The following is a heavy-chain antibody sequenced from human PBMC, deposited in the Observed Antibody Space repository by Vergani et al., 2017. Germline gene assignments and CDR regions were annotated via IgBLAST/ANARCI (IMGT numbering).Heavy chain of an antibody. Sequence: QVQLVQSGAEVKKPGSSVKVSCKASGGTFSSYTISWVRQAPGQGLEWMGRIIPILGIANYAQKLQCRVTITADKSTSTAYMELSSLSSEDTAVYYCAISSPALNAFDIWGQGTMVTVSS. CDR1: GGTFSSYT. J-gene: IGHJ3*02. CDR3: AISSPALNAFDI. V-gene: IGHV1-69*02. D-gene: IGHD2-2*01. CDR2: IIPILGIA.